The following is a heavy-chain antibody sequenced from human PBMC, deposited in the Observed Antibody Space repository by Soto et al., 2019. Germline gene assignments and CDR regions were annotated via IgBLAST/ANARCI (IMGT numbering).Heavy chain of an antibody. D-gene: IGHD6-19*01. J-gene: IGHJ6*02. Sequence: ASVKVSCKASGYTFTGYYMHWVRQAPGQGLEWMGWINPNSGDTNYAQKFQGRVTMTTDTSTSTAYMELRSLRSDDTAVYYCARVTIAVQLYGMDVWGQGTTVTVSS. CDR2: INPNSGDT. CDR3: ARVTIAVQLYGMDV. V-gene: IGHV1-2*02. CDR1: GYTFTGYY.